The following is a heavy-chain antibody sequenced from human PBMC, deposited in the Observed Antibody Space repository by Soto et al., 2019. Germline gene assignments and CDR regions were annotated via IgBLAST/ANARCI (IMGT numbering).Heavy chain of an antibody. Sequence: ASGKVSCKASGYTFTSYGISWVRQAPGQGLEWMGWISAYNGNTNYAQKFQDRVTMTTDTSTSTAYMELRSLRSDDTAVYYCARAAYEILTGYYRRWGQGTLVTVSS. CDR3: ARAAYEILTGYYRR. J-gene: IGHJ4*02. CDR1: GYTFTSYG. CDR2: ISAYNGNT. D-gene: IGHD3-9*01. V-gene: IGHV1-18*01.